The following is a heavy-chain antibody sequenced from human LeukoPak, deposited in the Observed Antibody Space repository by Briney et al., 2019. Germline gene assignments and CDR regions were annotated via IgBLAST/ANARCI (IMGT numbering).Heavy chain of an antibody. CDR3: ARDLSGPNYYYYYMDV. V-gene: IGHV4-30-4*08. Sequence: PSETLSLTCTVSGGSISSGDYYWRWIRQPPGKGLEWIGYIAYSGSTYYNPSLRSRITISVDTSKNQFSLRLTSVTAADTAVYYCARDLSGPNYYYYYMDVWGKGTTVTVSS. CDR1: GGSISSGDYY. CDR2: IAYSGST. J-gene: IGHJ6*03. D-gene: IGHD3-3*01.